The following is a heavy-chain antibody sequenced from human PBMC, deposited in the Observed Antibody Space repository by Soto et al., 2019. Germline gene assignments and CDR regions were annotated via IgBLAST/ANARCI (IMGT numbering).Heavy chain of an antibody. Sequence: SGPTLVNPTQTLTLTCTFSGFSLSTSGVGVGWIRQPPGKALEWLALIYWNDDKRYSPSLKSRLTITKDTSKNQVVLTMTNMDPVDTATYYCAHFPDHRPSYYYYGMDVWGHGTTVTVSS. J-gene: IGHJ6*02. V-gene: IGHV2-5*01. CDR1: GFSLSTSGVG. CDR3: AHFPDHRPSYYYYGMDV. CDR2: IYWNDDK.